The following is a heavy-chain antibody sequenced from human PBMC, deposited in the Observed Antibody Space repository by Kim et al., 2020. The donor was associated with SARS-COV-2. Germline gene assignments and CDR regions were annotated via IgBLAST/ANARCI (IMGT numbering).Heavy chain of an antibody. D-gene: IGHD6-6*01. CDR2: IIPIFGTA. CDR1: GGTFSSYA. J-gene: IGHJ4*02. CDR3: ARDSSSFGGFDY. V-gene: IGHV1-69*13. Sequence: SVKVSCKASGGTFSSYAISWVRQAPGQGLEWMGGIIPIFGTANYAQKFQGRVTVTADESTSTAYMELSSLRSEDTAVYYCARDSSSFGGFDYWGQGTLVTVSS.